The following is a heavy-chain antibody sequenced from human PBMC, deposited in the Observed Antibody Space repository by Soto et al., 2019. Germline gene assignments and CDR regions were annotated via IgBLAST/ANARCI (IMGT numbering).Heavy chain of an antibody. Sequence: PSETLSLTCAVDGRSFSDYCWPWVPQAPGRGLDGMGEINHSGRTYYNPSLKSRVSISVDTSQNQFSLNLSSVTAANTAVYYCVRRVVRTIHIQYTSFLDYWGQGTSFTVSS. CDR1: GRSFSDYC. V-gene: IGHV4-34*01. CDR2: INHSGRT. D-gene: IGHD3-3*01. CDR3: VRRVVRTIHIQYTSFLDY. J-gene: IGHJ4*02.